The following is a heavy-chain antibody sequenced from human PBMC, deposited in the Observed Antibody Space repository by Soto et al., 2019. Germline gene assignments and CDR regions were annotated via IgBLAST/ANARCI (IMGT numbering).Heavy chain of an antibody. V-gene: IGHV4-39*01. CDR1: GGSIANNNYF. CDR2: AAYSGGT. Sequence: DTLSLTCTVSGGSIANNNYFWGWVRQPPGKGLEWIGSAAYSGGTYKNPSLKSRVTVSVDTSKNQFSLKLTSVTAADTAVYYCAKVVVGATSHSDFDSWGQGTLVTVSS. D-gene: IGHD2-15*01. CDR3: AKVVVGATSHSDFDS. J-gene: IGHJ4*02.